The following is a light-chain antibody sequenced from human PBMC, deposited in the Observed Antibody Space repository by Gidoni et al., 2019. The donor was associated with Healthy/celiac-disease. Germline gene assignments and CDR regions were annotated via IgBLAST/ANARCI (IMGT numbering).Light chain of an antibody. CDR3: QQRSNWPWT. V-gene: IGKV3D-11*02. Sequence: EIVLTQSPATLSLSPGERATLSCRASQSVSSYLAWYQQKPGQAPRLLIYDASNRATGIPARFSGSGPGTDFTLTISSLEPEDFAVYYCQQRSNWPWTFGQXTKVEIK. CDR1: QSVSSY. J-gene: IGKJ1*01. CDR2: DAS.